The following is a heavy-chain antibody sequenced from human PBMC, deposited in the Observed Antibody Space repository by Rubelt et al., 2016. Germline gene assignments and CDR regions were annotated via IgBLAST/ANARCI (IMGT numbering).Heavy chain of an antibody. J-gene: IGHJ5*02. CDR2: IYYSGST. Sequence: GKGLEWIGSIYYSGSTYYNPSLKSRVTISVDTSKNQFSLKLNSVTAADTAVYYCARGRAFAPCGQGILVTVSS. D-gene: IGHD3-10*01. CDR3: ARGRAFAP. V-gene: IGHV4-39*07.